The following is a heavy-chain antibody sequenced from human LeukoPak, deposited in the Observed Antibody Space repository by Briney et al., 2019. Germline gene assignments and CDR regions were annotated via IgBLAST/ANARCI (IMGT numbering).Heavy chain of an antibody. CDR2: INHSGST. CDR1: GGSFSGYY. J-gene: IGHJ4*02. Sequence: PSDTLSLTCAVYGGSFSGYYWSWIRQPPGKGLEWIGEINHSGSTNYNPSLKSRVTISVDTSKNQFSLKLSSVTAADTAVYYCARGRTVRGPYFDYWGQGTLVTVSS. V-gene: IGHV4-34*01. CDR3: ARGRTVRGPYFDY. D-gene: IGHD3-10*01.